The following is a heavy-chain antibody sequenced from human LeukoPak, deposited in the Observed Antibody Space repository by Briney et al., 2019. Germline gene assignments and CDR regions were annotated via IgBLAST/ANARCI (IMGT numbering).Heavy chain of an antibody. D-gene: IGHD6-6*01. Sequence: ASVKVSCKASGYTFTSYGISWVRQAPGQGLEWMGRISAYNGNTNYAQKLQGRVTMTTDTSTSTACMELRSLRSDDTAVYYCAREGEIAAQALDYWGQGTLVTVSS. CDR3: AREGEIAAQALDY. J-gene: IGHJ4*02. CDR2: ISAYNGNT. CDR1: GYTFTSYG. V-gene: IGHV1-18*01.